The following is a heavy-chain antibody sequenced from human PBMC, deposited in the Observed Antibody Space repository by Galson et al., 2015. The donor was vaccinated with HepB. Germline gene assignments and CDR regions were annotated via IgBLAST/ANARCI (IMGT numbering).Heavy chain of an antibody. CDR2: ISSSSSTI. Sequence: SLRLSCAASGFTFSSYSMNWARQAPGKGLEWVSYISSSSSTIYYADSVKGRFTISRDNAKNSLYLQMNSLRAEDTAVYYCARAKAARLSPFGYWGQGTLVTVSS. V-gene: IGHV3-48*01. CDR1: GFTFSSYS. CDR3: ARAKAARLSPFGY. D-gene: IGHD6-6*01. J-gene: IGHJ4*02.